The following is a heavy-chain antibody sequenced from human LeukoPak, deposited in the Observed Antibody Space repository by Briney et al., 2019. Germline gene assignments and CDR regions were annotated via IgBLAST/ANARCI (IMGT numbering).Heavy chain of an antibody. CDR2: ISWNSGST. CDR1: GFTFDDYA. V-gene: IGHV3-23*01. CDR3: AKDRLVDWDSHRYFDY. D-gene: IGHD1-26*01. J-gene: IGHJ4*02. Sequence: PGGSLRLSCAASGFTFDDYAMHWVRQAPGKGLEWVSGISWNSGSTYYADSVKGRFTISRDNSKNTLYLQMNSLRAEDTAVYYCAKDRLVDWDSHRYFDYWGQGTLVTVSS.